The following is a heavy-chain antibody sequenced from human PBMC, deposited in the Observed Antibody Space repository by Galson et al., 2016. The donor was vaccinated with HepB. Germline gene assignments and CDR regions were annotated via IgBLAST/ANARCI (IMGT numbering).Heavy chain of an antibody. CDR2: IYDSGST. CDR3: ARDRSYYGSGSYNWFFDY. V-gene: IGHV4-31*03. D-gene: IGHD3-10*01. CDR1: GGSISSGGYY. Sequence: LTCTVSGGSISSGGYYWSWIRQHPGKGLEWIGYIYDSGSTYYNPSLKSRVTMLVDTSKNQFSLKLSSVTAADTAVYYCARDRSYYGSGSYNWFFDYWGQGILVTVSS. J-gene: IGHJ4*02.